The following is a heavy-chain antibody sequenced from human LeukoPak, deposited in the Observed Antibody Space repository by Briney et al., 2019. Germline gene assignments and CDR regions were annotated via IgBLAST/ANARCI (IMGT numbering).Heavy chain of an antibody. CDR2: INGDGSST. D-gene: IGHD6-6*01. CDR1: GFTFRSYW. Sequence: GGSLRLSCAASGFTFRSYWMHWVRQAPGKGLVWASRINGDGSSTSYADSVKGRFTISRDNAKNTLYLQMNSLRVEDTAVYYCASSIVVRPALDYWGQGTLVTVSS. V-gene: IGHV3-74*01. CDR3: ASSIVVRPALDY. J-gene: IGHJ4*02.